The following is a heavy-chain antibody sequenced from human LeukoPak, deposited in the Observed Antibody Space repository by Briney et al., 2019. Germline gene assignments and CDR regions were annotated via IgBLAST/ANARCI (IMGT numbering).Heavy chain of an antibody. J-gene: IGHJ6*02. Sequence: SETLSLTCAVYGGSFSGYYWSWIRQPPGKGLEWIGEINHSGSTNYNPSLKSRVSISVDTSKNHFSLNLSSVTAADTAVYYCVRSGPYWNYYGMDVWGQGTTVTVSS. V-gene: IGHV4-34*01. D-gene: IGHD2-8*02. CDR2: INHSGST. CDR3: VRSGPYWNYYGMDV. CDR1: GGSFSGYY.